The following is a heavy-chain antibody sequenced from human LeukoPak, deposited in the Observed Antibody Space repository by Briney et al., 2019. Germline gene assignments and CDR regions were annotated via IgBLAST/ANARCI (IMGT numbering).Heavy chain of an antibody. CDR3: AKSWGYAANSLHIQH. Sequence: SETLSLTCTVSGGSISSYYWSWLRQPAGKGLEWIGRIYTSGSTNYNPSLKSRVTMSVDTSKNQFSLKLSSVTAADTAVYYCAKSWGYAANSLHIQHWGQGARVIVSA. CDR2: IYTSGST. J-gene: IGHJ1*01. D-gene: IGHD4-23*01. CDR1: GGSISSYY. V-gene: IGHV4-4*07.